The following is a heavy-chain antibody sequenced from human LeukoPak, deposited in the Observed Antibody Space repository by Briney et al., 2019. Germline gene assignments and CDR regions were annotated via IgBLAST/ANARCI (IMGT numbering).Heavy chain of an antibody. CDR1: GFTFSSYA. V-gene: IGHV3-30*04. D-gene: IGHD3-22*01. CDR3: ARRPHLTMIVVVNGFDY. Sequence: GGSLRLSCAASGFTFSSYAMHWVRQAPGKGLEWVAVISYDGSNKHYADSVKGRFTISRDNSKNTLYLQMNSLRAEDTAVYYCARRPHLTMIVVVNGFDYWGQGTLVTVSS. CDR2: ISYDGSNK. J-gene: IGHJ4*02.